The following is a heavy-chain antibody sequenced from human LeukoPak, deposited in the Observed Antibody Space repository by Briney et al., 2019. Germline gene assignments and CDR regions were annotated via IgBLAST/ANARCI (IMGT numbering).Heavy chain of an antibody. CDR1: GGSFSDYY. D-gene: IGHD6-19*01. V-gene: IGHV4-34*01. J-gene: IGHJ4*02. Sequence: PSETLSLTCAVYGGSFSDYYWSWLRQPPGKGLEWIGEISHSGSTDYIPSLKSRVTISVDTSKNQFSLKLSSVTAADTAVYYCARGVKQFGGWVFMTRYNFDNWGQGTLVTVSS. CDR2: ISHSGST. CDR3: ARGVKQFGGWVFMTRYNFDN.